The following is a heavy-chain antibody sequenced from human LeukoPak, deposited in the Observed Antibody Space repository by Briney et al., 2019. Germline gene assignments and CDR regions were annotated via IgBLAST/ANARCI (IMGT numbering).Heavy chain of an antibody. CDR1: GFTFSSCQ. CDR3: ARGAPHFDY. V-gene: IGHV3-48*03. J-gene: IGHJ4*02. Sequence: PGGSLRLSCSTSGFTFSSCQMNWVRQAPGKGLEWVSYISGSGSTKYYADSVKGRFTISRDNAKNSLYLQMNSLRAEDTAVYYCARGAPHFDYWGQGTLVTVSS. CDR2: ISGSGSTK.